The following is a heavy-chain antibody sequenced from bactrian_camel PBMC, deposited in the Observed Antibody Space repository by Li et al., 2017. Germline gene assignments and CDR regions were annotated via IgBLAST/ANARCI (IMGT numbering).Heavy chain of an antibody. D-gene: IGHD5*01. V-gene: IGHV3S57*01. CDR3: ASTRDGWCTQDESQYPY. J-gene: IGHJ4*01. CDR1: VPINRYC. CDR2: ITRDGAI. Sequence: HVQLVESGGGTVQAGGSLTLSCRASVPINRYCLAWFRQAPGKEREGVAGITRDGAITYGDSVKGRFTISKGSGEKTMTLTMNNLEPEDTAVYYCASTRDGWCTQDESQYPYWGQGTQVTVS.